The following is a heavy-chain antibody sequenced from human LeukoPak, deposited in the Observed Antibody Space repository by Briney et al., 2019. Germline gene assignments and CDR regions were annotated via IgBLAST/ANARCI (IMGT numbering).Heavy chain of an antibody. Sequence: ASVKVSCKASGYTFTSYGISWVRQAPGQGLEWMGWISAYNGNTNYAQMLQGRVTMTTDTSTSTAYMELRSLRSDDTAVYYCARDPYSSGWYSIDYYYGMDVWGQGTTVTVS. V-gene: IGHV1-18*01. CDR1: GYTFTSYG. CDR2: ISAYNGNT. J-gene: IGHJ6*02. D-gene: IGHD6-19*01. CDR3: ARDPYSSGWYSIDYYYGMDV.